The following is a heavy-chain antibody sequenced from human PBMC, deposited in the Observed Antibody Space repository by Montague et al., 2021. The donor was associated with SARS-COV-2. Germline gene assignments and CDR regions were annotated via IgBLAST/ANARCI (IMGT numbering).Heavy chain of an antibody. CDR1: GYSFTSYW. V-gene: IGHV5-51*01. Sequence: QSGAEVKKPGASLKISCKGSGYSFTSYWIGWVRQMPGKGLEWVGIIYPGDSGTRYSPSFQGQVTISADKSSRTAYLQWSSLKASDTAMYYCAGRYSGYAMDYWGQGTLVTVSS. CDR2: IYPGDSGT. D-gene: IGHD5-12*01. J-gene: IGHJ4*02. CDR3: AGRYSGYAMDY.